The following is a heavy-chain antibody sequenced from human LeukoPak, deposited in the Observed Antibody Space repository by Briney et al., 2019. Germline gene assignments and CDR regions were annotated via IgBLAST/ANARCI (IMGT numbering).Heavy chain of an antibody. V-gene: IGHV4-31*03. Sequence: PSETLSLTCTVSGGSISSAGYYWSWIRQHPGKGLEWIGYIYYSGSTYYNPSLRSRVTISLDTSNIQFSLKLSSVTAADTAVYYCARERGDTAMFRFIDCWGQGTLVTVSS. J-gene: IGHJ4*02. CDR2: IYYSGST. CDR1: GGSISSAGYY. CDR3: ARERGDTAMFRFIDC. D-gene: IGHD5-18*01.